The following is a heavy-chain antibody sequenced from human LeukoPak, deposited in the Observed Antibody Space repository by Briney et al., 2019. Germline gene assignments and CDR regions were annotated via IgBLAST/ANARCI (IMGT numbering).Heavy chain of an antibody. CDR2: ISAYNGNT. CDR1: GYTFTSYG. V-gene: IGHV1-18*01. CDR3: ARDRSTNDFWSGYYTNYFDY. J-gene: IGHJ4*02. D-gene: IGHD3-3*01. Sequence: ASVKVSCKASGYTFTSYGISWVRQAPGQGLEWMGWISAYNGNTNYAQKLRGRVTMTTDTSTSTAYMELRSLRSDDTAVYYCARDRSTNDFWSGYYTNYFDYWGQGTLVTVSS.